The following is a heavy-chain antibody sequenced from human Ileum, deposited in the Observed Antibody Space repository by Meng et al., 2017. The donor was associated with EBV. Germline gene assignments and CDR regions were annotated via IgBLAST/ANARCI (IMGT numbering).Heavy chain of an antibody. CDR3: AGGRAGYGGYKT. CDR2: ILSGST. CDR1: SGSVSSGDYH. Sequence: VHSRESGPGRGKPSEPLSLTCTVSSGSVSSGDYHWRWIRQPPGKGLEWIGYILSGSTNYDPSLTNRVTISVDTSKNHFSLKLTSVTAADTAVYYCAGGRAGYGGYKTWGQGTLVTVSS. J-gene: IGHJ4*02. D-gene: IGHD5-12*01. V-gene: IGHV4-61*03.